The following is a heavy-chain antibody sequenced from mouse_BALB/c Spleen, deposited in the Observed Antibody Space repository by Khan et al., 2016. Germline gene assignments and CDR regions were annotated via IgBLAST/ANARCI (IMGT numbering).Heavy chain of an antibody. CDR2: IRNKANGYIT. Sequence: RRGGSGGGRGLPGGSLRRSCATSGFTCTDYYMSCVRQPPGKVLEWLGFIRNKANGYITEYSASVKGRFTISRDSFQSILYLQINTLRAEDSAPYYCASYTIGRHYWRHGTSVTVS. J-gene: IGHJ4*01. CDR1: GFTCTDYY. V-gene: IGHV7-3*02. D-gene: IGHD2-14*01. CDR3: ASYTIGRHY.